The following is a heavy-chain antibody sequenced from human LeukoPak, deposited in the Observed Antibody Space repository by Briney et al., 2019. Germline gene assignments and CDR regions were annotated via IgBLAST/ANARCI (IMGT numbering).Heavy chain of an antibody. D-gene: IGHD4-17*01. J-gene: IGHJ5*02. CDR3: ARDAAYGDYGRARNWFDP. CDR1: GGTFSSYA. V-gene: IGHV1-69*04. CDR2: IIPILGIA. Sequence: SVKVSCKASGGTFSSYAISWVRQAPGQGLEWMGRIIPILGIANYAQKFQGRVTITADKSTSTAYMERSSLRSEDTAVYYCARDAAYGDYGRARNWFDPWGQGTLVTVSS.